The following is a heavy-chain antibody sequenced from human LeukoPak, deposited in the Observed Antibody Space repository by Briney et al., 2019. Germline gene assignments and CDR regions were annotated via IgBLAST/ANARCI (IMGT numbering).Heavy chain of an antibody. CDR2: IYHSGGT. V-gene: IGHV4-30-2*01. J-gene: IGHJ5*02. CDR3: ARGPIGGVVLETTLGYFDP. Sequence: SETLSLTCTVSGGSIAGSGWHWSWLRRPPGKGLEWIAYIYHSGGTYSSPPLRNRVTISVDRYKNQFFLNLRSATDADTAMYYCARGPIGGVVLETTLGYFDPWGQGTLVTVSS. D-gene: IGHD6-25*01. CDR1: GGSIAGSGWH.